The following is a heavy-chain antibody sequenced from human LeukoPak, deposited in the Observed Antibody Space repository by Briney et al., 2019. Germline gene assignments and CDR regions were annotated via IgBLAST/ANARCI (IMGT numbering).Heavy chain of an antibody. D-gene: IGHD2-2*01. J-gene: IGHJ5*02. CDR1: GGSISSSSYY. CDR2: IYYSGST. Sequence: SETLSLTCTVSGGSISSSSYYWGWIRQPPGKGLEWIGSIYYSGSTYYNPSLKSRVTISVDTSKNQFSLKLSSVTAADTAVYYCARDPRYCSSTSCPHLWGQGTPVTVSS. CDR3: ARDPRYCSSTSCPHL. V-gene: IGHV4-39*07.